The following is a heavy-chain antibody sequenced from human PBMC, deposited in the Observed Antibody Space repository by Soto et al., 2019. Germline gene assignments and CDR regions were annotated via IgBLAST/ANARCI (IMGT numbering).Heavy chain of an antibody. V-gene: IGHV5-51*01. CDR3: ASTYSSSSPYYYGMDV. D-gene: IGHD6-6*01. CDR2: IYPGDSDT. CDR1: GYSFTSYW. J-gene: IGHJ6*02. Sequence: GESLKISCKGSGYSFTSYWIGWVRQMPGKGLEWMGIIYPGDSDTRYSPSFQGQVTISADKSISTAYLQWSSLKASDTAMYYCASTYSSSSPYYYGMDVWGQGTTVTVSS.